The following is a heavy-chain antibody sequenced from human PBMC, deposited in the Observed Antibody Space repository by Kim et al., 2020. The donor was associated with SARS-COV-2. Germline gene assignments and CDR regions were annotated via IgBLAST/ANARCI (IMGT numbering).Heavy chain of an antibody. CDR1: GGFISSYY. CDR2: SDYSGST. J-gene: IGHJ3*02. CDR3: ARVWDFDSSGSFAFDI. V-gene: IGHV4-59*01. D-gene: IGHD3-22*01. Sequence: SETLSLTCAVSGGFISSYYWSWIRQSPGKGLEWIGYSDYSGSTNYNPSLKSRLTISVDTSKNQFSLKLSPVTAADTALYYCARVWDFDSSGSFAFDIWGQGTMVTVSS.